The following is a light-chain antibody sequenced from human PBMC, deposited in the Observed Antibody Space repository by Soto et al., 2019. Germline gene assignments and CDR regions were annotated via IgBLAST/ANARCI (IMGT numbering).Light chain of an antibody. CDR3: QSYDSSLSGYV. Sequence: QSVLTQPPSVSGAPGQRVTISCTGSSSNIGAGCDVHWYQQLPGTAPKLLIYGNSNRASGVPDRFSGSKSGTSASLAITGLQAEDEADYYCQSYDSSLSGYVFGTGTKLTVL. J-gene: IGLJ1*01. V-gene: IGLV1-40*01. CDR2: GNS. CDR1: SSNIGAGCD.